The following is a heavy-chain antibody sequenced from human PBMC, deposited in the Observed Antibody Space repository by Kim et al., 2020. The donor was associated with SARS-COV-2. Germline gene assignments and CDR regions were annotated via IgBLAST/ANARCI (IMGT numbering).Heavy chain of an antibody. CDR1: GGSISSGGYY. CDR2: IYYSGST. CDR3: AREVFITMVRGVIIRGGGMDV. D-gene: IGHD3-10*01. V-gene: IGHV4-31*03. Sequence: SETLSLTCTVSGGSISSGGYYWSWIRQHPGKGLEWIGYIYYSGSTYYNPSLKSRVTISVDTSKNQFSLKLSSVTAADTAVYYCAREVFITMVRGVIIRGGGMDVWGQGTTVTVSS. J-gene: IGHJ6*02.